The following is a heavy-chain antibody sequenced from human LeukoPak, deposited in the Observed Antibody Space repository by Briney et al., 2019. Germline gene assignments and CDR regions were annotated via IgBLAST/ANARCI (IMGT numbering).Heavy chain of an antibody. CDR1: GFTFSSYW. CDR2: INQDGSEK. CDR3: ARDNSGSYSFVDY. Sequence: GGSLRLSCAASGFTFSSYWMSWVRQAPGKGLEWVANINQDGSEKYYVDSVKGRFTISRDNAKKSLYLQMNSLRAEDTAVYYCARDNSGSYSFVDYWGQGTLVTVSS. D-gene: IGHD3-10*01. V-gene: IGHV3-7*01. J-gene: IGHJ4*02.